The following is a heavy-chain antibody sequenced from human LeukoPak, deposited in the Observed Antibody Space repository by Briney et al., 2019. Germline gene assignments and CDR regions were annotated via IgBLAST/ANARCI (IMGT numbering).Heavy chain of an antibody. CDR2: INQDQNEI. J-gene: IGHJ4*02. CDR3: ARDHPPGNYGDSSFDY. D-gene: IGHD4-17*01. V-gene: IGHV3-7*01. Sequence: GGSLRLSCAASGFTFSSYWMTWVRQAPGKGLEWVASINQDQNEIHYVDSVRGRFTISRDNAKNSLSLQMNSLRAEDTAVYYCARDHPPGNYGDSSFDYWGQGTLVTVSS. CDR1: GFTFSSYW.